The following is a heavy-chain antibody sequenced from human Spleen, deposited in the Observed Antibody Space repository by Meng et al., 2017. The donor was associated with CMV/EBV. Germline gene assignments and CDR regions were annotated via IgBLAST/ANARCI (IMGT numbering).Heavy chain of an antibody. J-gene: IGHJ3*02. Sequence: ASLKVSCKASGYTFTGYYMHWVRQAPGQGLEWMGWINPNSGGTNYAQKFQGRVTMTRDTSISTAYMELSRLRSDDTAVYDCARGNDFSYAFDIWGQGAMVTVS. V-gene: IGHV1-2*02. CDR2: INPNSGGT. CDR3: ARGNDFSYAFDI. CDR1: GYTFTGYY. D-gene: IGHD4-11*01.